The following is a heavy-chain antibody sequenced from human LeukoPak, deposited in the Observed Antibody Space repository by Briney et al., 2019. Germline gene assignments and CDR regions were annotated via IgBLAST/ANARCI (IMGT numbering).Heavy chain of an antibody. D-gene: IGHD3-10*01. CDR1: GFTFSNYA. CDR2: INSSGGST. Sequence: GGSRRLSCAASGFTFSNYAMIWVRPAPGKGLDWVSTINSSGGSTYYADSVKGRFTISRDNSKNTLYLQMNSLRAEDTALYYCAKDRESTYGLGAFDMWGQGTMVTVSS. J-gene: IGHJ3*02. V-gene: IGHV3-23*01. CDR3: AKDRESTYGLGAFDM.